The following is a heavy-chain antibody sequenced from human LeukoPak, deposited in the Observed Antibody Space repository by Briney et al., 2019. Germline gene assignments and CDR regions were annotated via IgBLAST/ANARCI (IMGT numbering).Heavy chain of an antibody. Sequence: PSETLSLTCTVSGGSISSYYWSWIRQPPGKGLEWIGYIYYSGSTNYNPSLKSRVTISVDTSKNQFSLKLSSVTAADTAVYYCARSYYDSSGTPDYWGQGTLVNVSS. CDR2: IYYSGST. CDR1: GGSISSYY. J-gene: IGHJ4*02. V-gene: IGHV4-59*01. D-gene: IGHD3-22*01. CDR3: ARSYYDSSGTPDY.